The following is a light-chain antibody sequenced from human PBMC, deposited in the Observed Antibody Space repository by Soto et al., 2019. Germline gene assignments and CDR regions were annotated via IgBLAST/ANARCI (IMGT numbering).Light chain of an antibody. CDR2: NNN. CDR1: SSNIGSNT. CDR3: AAWDDSLNGLV. Sequence: QYVLTQPPSASGTPGQRVTISCSGSSSNIGSNTVNWYQQLPGTAPIILIYNNNQRPSGVPDRFSGSKSGTSASLAISGLQSEDEADYYCAAWDDSLNGLVFGTGTKLTVL. V-gene: IGLV1-44*01. J-gene: IGLJ1*01.